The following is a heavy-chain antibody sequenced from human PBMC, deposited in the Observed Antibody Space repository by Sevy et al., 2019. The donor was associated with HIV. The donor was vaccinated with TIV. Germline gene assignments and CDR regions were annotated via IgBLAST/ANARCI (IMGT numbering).Heavy chain of an antibody. Sequence: ASVKVSCKASGRTFRNYALSWVRQAPGQGLEWMGGIIPMFETANYVQKFQGRVTITADESTNTAYMELSSLGSEDTAIYYCARSISWYASFDSWGQGTLVTVSS. J-gene: IGHJ4*02. CDR1: GRTFRNYA. V-gene: IGHV1-69*13. D-gene: IGHD6-13*01. CDR3: ARSISWYASFDS. CDR2: IIPMFETA.